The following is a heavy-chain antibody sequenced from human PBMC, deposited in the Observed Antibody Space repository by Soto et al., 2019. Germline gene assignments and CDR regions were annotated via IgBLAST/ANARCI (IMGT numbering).Heavy chain of an antibody. D-gene: IGHD4-17*01. CDR1: GFTFRNYA. Sequence: EVQLLESGGGLVQPGGSLRLSCAASGFTFRNYAMTWVRQAPGKGLEWVSAISGTGGSTYYADSVKGRFTISRDNSKDTLSLQVNSLRAEDTAIYYCAKGDDYGDWDFDYWGQGTLVTVSS. CDR2: ISGTGGST. J-gene: IGHJ4*02. V-gene: IGHV3-23*01. CDR3: AKGDDYGDWDFDY.